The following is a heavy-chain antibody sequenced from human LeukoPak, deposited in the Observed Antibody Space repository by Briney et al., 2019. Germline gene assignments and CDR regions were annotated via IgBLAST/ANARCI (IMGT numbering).Heavy chain of an antibody. D-gene: IGHD2-21*01. Sequence: PSETLSLTCTVTGGSISTYYWSWIRQPPGKGLECLGFIFHTGTTNYSPSLKSRVTISVDTSKNQFSLKLSPVTAADTAIYYCARTYCGTNACPFDHWGQGNLVTVSS. CDR3: ARTYCGTNACPFDH. V-gene: IGHV4-59*08. CDR2: IFHTGTT. J-gene: IGHJ4*02. CDR1: GGSISTYY.